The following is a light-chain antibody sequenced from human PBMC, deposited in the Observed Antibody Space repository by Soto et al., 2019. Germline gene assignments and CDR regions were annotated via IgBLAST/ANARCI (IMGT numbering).Light chain of an antibody. J-gene: IGKJ1*01. V-gene: IGKV3-20*01. Sequence: DIVLTHSPGTLSLSPEERATLPCRASQSVSSSYLAWYQQKPGQAPRLLIYGASSRATGIPDRFSGSGSGTDFTLTISRLEPEDFAVYYCQQYGSSPRTFGQGTKVDIK. CDR1: QSVSSSY. CDR2: GAS. CDR3: QQYGSSPRT.